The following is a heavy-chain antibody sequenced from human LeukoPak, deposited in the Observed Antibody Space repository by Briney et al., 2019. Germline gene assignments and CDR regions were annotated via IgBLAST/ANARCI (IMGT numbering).Heavy chain of an antibody. D-gene: IGHD3-16*01. J-gene: IGHJ4*02. Sequence: SETLSLTCAVSGGSISSGGYSWSWIRQPPGKGLEWIGYIYHSGSTYYNPSLKSRVTISVDTSKNQFSLKLSSVTAADTAVYYCARPSGQSFWGSFGYWGQGTLVTVSS. CDR2: IYHSGST. CDR3: ARPSGQSFWGSFGY. V-gene: IGHV4-30-2*01. CDR1: GGSISSGGYS.